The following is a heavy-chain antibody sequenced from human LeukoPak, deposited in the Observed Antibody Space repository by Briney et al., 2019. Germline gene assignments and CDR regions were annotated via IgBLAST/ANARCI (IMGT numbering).Heavy chain of an antibody. D-gene: IGHD4-17*01. J-gene: IGHJ3*02. Sequence: SVKVSCKASGGTFSSYAISWVRQAPGQGLEWMGGIIPIFGTANYAQKFQGRVTITADESTSTAYMELSSLRSEDTAVYYCARDIDYGDPWAPDAFDIWGQGTMVTVSS. CDR3: ARDIDYGDPWAPDAFDI. CDR1: GGTFSSYA. CDR2: IIPIFGTA. V-gene: IGHV1-69*01.